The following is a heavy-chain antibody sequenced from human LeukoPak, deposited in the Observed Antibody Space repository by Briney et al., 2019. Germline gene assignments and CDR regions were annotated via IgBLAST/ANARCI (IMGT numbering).Heavy chain of an antibody. D-gene: IGHD3-9*01. CDR1: GFTFSSYG. CDR3: AKESVPYLPLRYFDWFANWFDP. V-gene: IGHV3-30*18. Sequence: PGGSLRLSCAASGFTFSSYGMHWVRQAPGKGLEWVAVISYDGSNKYYADSVKGRFTISRDNSKNTLYLQMNSLRAEDTAVYYYAKESVPYLPLRYFDWFANWFDPWGQGTLVTVSS. CDR2: ISYDGSNK. J-gene: IGHJ5*02.